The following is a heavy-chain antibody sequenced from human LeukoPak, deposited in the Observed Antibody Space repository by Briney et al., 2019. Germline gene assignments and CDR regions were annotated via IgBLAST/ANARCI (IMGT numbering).Heavy chain of an antibody. V-gene: IGHV3-7*01. D-gene: IGHD1-7*01. CDR3: AREDDWNYEDY. Sequence: GGSLRLSCAGSGFTVSRNYMSWVRQAPGKGLEWVANIKQDGSEKYYVNSVKGRFTISRDNAKNSLYLQMNSLRAEDTAIYYCAREDDWNYEDYWGQGTLVTVSS. J-gene: IGHJ4*02. CDR2: IKQDGSEK. CDR1: GFTVSRNY.